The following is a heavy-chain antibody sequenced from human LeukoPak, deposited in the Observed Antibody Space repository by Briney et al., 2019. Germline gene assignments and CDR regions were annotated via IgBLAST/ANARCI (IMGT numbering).Heavy chain of an antibody. V-gene: IGHV4-38-2*01. CDR3: ARALGGARAFDY. Sequence: PGGYLRLSCAASGFTFSDYYMSWIRQAPGKGLEWIGNIYYTGSTYYNPSLKSRVTISVDTSKNQFSLKLSSVTAADTAVYYCARALGGARAFDYWGQGTLVTVSS. D-gene: IGHD3-16*01. CDR1: GFTFSDYY. CDR2: IYYTGST. J-gene: IGHJ4*02.